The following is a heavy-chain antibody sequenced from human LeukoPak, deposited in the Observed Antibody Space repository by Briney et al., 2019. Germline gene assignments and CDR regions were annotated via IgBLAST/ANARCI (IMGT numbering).Heavy chain of an antibody. J-gene: IGHJ6*03. Sequence: SETLSLTCTVSGGSISSSSYYWGWIRQPPGKGREWIGSIYYSGSTYYNPSLKSRVTISVDTSKNQLSLKLSSVTAEDPAVYYCARDIAHYYYMDVWGKGTTVTVS. CDR1: GGSISSSSYY. V-gene: IGHV4-39*07. CDR2: IYYSGST. CDR3: ARDIAHYYYMDV.